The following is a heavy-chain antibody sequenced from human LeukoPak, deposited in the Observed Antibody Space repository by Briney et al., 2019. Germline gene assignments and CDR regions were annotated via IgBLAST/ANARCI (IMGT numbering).Heavy chain of an antibody. D-gene: IGHD4-17*01. J-gene: IGHJ4*02. CDR1: GFTFSSYA. Sequence: PGGSLRLSCAASGFTFSSYAMSWVRQAPGKGLEWVSAISGSGGSTYYADSVKGRFTISRDNSKNTLYLQMNSLRAEDTAVYYCARDQSSYGDGPGYWGQGTLVTVSS. CDR3: ARDQSSYGDGPGY. CDR2: ISGSGGST. V-gene: IGHV3-23*01.